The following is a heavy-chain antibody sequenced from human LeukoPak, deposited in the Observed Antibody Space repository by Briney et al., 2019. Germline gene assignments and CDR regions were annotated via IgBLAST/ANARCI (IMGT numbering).Heavy chain of an antibody. CDR3: ARDLRYSGYDPRYGMDV. CDR2: IYTSGST. Sequence: PSETLSLTCTVPGGSISSYYGSWIRQPAGKGLEWIGRIYTSGSTNYNPSLKSRVTMSVDTSKNQFSLKLSSVTAADTAVYYCARDLRYSGYDPRYGMDVWGQGTTVTVSS. J-gene: IGHJ6*02. V-gene: IGHV4-4*07. CDR1: GGSISSYY. D-gene: IGHD5-12*01.